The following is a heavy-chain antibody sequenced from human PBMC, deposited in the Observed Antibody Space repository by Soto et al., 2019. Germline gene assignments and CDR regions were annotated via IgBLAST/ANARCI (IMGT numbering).Heavy chain of an antibody. D-gene: IGHD3-22*01. CDR3: ARALFHSIGGPL. Sequence: SQTLSLTCTVSGGSIGSYYWSWVRQHPGKGLEWIGYIYYSGNTNYNPSLKSRVTISVDTSKNQFSLNLRSVTAADTAVYYCARALFHSIGGPLWGQGTLVTVSS. CDR1: GGSIGSYY. CDR2: IYYSGNT. J-gene: IGHJ4*02. V-gene: IGHV4-59*01.